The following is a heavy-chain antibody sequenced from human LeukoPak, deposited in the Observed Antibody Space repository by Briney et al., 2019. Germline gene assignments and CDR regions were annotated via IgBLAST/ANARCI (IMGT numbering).Heavy chain of an antibody. Sequence: GASVKVSCKASGYTFTGYYTHWVRQAPGQGLEWMGRINPNSGGTNYAQKFQGRVTMTRDTSISTAYMELSRLRSDDTAVYYCVRDLNYNSSGYYYLWGQGTLVTVSA. D-gene: IGHD3-22*01. CDR2: INPNSGGT. CDR3: VRDLNYNSSGYYYL. CDR1: GYTFTGYY. V-gene: IGHV1-2*06. J-gene: IGHJ4*02.